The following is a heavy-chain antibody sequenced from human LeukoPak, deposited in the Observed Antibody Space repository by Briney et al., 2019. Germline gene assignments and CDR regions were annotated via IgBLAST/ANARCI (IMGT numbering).Heavy chain of an antibody. J-gene: IGHJ6*03. CDR1: GLTFSSFG. Sequence: GGSLRLSCAAPGLTFSSFGMHWVRQAPGKGLEWVAFIRYDASTEYYADSVRGRFTISRDNSKTTLFLQMNSLRAEDTAVYYCAKEGGSQNYYYYYMDVWGKGTTVTVSS. D-gene: IGHD1-26*01. V-gene: IGHV3-30*02. CDR2: IRYDASTE. CDR3: AKEGGSQNYYYYYMDV.